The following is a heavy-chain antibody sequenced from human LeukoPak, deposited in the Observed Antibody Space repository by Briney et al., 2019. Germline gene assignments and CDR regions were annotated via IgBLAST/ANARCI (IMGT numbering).Heavy chain of an antibody. J-gene: IGHJ5*02. D-gene: IGHD2-2*01. CDR1: GFTFSSYS. V-gene: IGHV3-21*01. CDR3: ARDLSHCSSTSCYFPKDWFDP. Sequence: GGSLRLSCAASGFTFSSYSMNWVRQAPGKGLEWVSSISSSSSSYIYYADSVKGRFTISRDNAKNSLYLQMNSLRAEDTAVYYCARDLSHCSSTSCYFPKDWFDPWGQGTLVTVSS. CDR2: ISSSSSSYI.